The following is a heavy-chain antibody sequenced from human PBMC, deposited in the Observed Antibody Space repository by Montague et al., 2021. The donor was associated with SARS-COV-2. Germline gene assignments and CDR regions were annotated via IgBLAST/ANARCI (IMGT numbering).Heavy chain of an antibody. J-gene: IGHJ4*02. CDR1: SGSISCYY. V-gene: IGHV4-59*08. D-gene: IGHD3-10*01. CDR3: ARSSGSYSTFDF. CDR2: IYYNWST. Sequence: SETLSLTCAATSGSISCYYSSWIRQPPGERLAWVGYIYYNWSTRYNPSLKSRVTMSIATYKNQFSLKLSSVTAADTAVYYCARSSGSYSTFDFWGQGTLVTVS.